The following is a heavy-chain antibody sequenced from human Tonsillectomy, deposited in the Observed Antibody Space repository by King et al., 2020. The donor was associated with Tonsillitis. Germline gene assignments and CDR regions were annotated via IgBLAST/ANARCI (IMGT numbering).Heavy chain of an antibody. CDR3: ASYNWNYRDDY. D-gene: IGHD1-7*01. CDR1: GFTFSSYW. V-gene: IGHV3-74*03. CDR2: INRDGSYS. J-gene: IGHJ4*02. Sequence: DVQLVESGGGLVQPGGSLRLSCAASGFTFSSYWMYWFRQPPGKGPVWVSRINRDGSYSTHADSVKGRFTIARDNGKNTLYLQMNSLRAEDTAVYYCASYNWNYRDDYWGQGTLVTVSS.